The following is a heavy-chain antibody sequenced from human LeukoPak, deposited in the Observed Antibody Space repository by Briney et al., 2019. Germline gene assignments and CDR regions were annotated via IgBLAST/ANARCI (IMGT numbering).Heavy chain of an antibody. CDR3: ARDEIPDYYGSGSYLVSVY. D-gene: IGHD3-10*01. CDR2: IYYSGST. Sequence: SETLSLTCTVSGGSISSSSYYWGWIRQPPGKGLEWIGSIYYSGSTYYNPSLKSRVTISVDTSKNQFSLKLSSVTAADTAVYYCARDEIPDYYGSGSYLVSVYWGQGTLVTVSS. CDR1: GGSISSSSYY. J-gene: IGHJ4*02. V-gene: IGHV4-39*07.